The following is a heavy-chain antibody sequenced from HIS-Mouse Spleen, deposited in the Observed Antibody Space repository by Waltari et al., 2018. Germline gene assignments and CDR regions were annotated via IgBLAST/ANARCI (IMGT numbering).Heavy chain of an antibody. V-gene: IGHV1-8*01. Sequence: QVQLVQSGAEVKTPGASVKVSCKASGFTFTRYDTHWVRRDTGQGLEWMGWMNPNSGNTGYAQKFQGRVTMTRNTSISTAYMELSSLRSEDTAVYYCARIGSHRRGYSYGYWFDPWGQGTLVTVSS. CDR1: GFTFTRYD. CDR3: ARIGSHRRGYSYGYWFDP. CDR2: MNPNSGNT. J-gene: IGHJ5*02. D-gene: IGHD5-18*01.